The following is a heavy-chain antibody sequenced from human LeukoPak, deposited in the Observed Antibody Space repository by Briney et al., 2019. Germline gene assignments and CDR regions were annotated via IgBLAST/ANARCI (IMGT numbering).Heavy chain of an antibody. CDR3: AKEPSSGQRGENCFDY. D-gene: IGHD3-22*01. V-gene: IGHV3-23*01. J-gene: IGHJ4*02. Sequence: GGSLRLSCTASGFTFSSYAMSWVRQAPGKGLEWVAAISGSGVSTYYAGSVKGRFTISRDNSKNTLYLQVSSLRAEDTAVYYCAKEPSSGQRGENCFDYWGQGTLVTVSS. CDR2: ISGSGVST. CDR1: GFTFSSYA.